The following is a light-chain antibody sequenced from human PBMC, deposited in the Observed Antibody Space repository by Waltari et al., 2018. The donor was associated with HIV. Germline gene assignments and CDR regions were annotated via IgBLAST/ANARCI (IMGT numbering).Light chain of an antibody. CDR1: RNDVGSSNY. CDR3: SSYTSSTTYV. V-gene: IGLV2-14*03. CDR2: DVS. J-gene: IGLJ1*01. Sequence: QSALTQPASVSGSPGQSLTISCTGTRNDVGSSNYVSWHQQHPGEAPKLIIHDVSDRPSGISNRFSGAKSGNTASLTISGLQTEDEADYYCSSYTSSTTYVFGTGTRVTVL.